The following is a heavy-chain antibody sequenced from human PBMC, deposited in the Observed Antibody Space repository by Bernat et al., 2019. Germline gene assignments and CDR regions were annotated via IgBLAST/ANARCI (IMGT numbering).Heavy chain of an antibody. CDR1: GGTFSSYT. J-gene: IGHJ5*02. V-gene: IGHV1-18*01. D-gene: IGHD6-6*01. CDR2: ISAYNGNT. CDR3: AREIHSSSSGWFDP. Sequence: QVQLVQSGAEVKKPGSSVKVSCKASGGTFSSYTISWVRQAPGQGLEWMGWISAYNGNTNYAQKLQGRVTMTTDTSTSTAYMELRSLRSDDTAVYYCAREIHSSSSGWFDPWGQGTLVTVSS.